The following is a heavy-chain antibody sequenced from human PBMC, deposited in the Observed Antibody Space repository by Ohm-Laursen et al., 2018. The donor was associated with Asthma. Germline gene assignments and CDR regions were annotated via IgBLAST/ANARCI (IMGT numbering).Heavy chain of an antibody. D-gene: IGHD6-13*01. CDR1: GFTFSSYG. J-gene: IGHJ4*02. V-gene: IGHV3-21*01. Sequence: SLRLSCAASGFTFSSYGMHWVRQAPGKGLEWLSSISSSSTSIFSADSVKGRFTISRDNARNSLYLQMHTLRVEDTAVYYCARDAVGAAGVHRHFDSWGQGALVTVSS. CDR2: ISSSSTSI. CDR3: ARDAVGAAGVHRHFDS.